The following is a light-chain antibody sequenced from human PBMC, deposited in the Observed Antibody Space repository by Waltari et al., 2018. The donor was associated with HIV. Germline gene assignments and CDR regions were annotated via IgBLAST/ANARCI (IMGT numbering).Light chain of an antibody. Sequence: DIQMTQSPSSLSASVGDRVTITCQASQDISNYLNWYQQKPGKAPKLLIYDASNLETGVPSRFSGSRSGTDFTFTISSLQPEDIATYYCQQSYNSPRTFGHGTKVEIK. V-gene: IGKV1-33*01. CDR3: QQSYNSPRT. J-gene: IGKJ1*01. CDR2: DAS. CDR1: QDISNY.